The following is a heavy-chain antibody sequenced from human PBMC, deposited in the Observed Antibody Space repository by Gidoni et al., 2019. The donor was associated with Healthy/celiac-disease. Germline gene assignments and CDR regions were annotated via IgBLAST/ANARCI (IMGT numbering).Heavy chain of an antibody. CDR1: GGSFSGYY. Sequence: QVQLQQWGAGLLKPSETLSLTCAVYGGSFSGYYWSWIRQPPGKGLEWIGEINHSGSTNYNPSLKSRVTISVDTSKNQFSLKLSSVTAADTAVYYCARGGANSYGLRGYMDVWGKGTTVTVSS. D-gene: IGHD5-18*01. J-gene: IGHJ6*03. CDR2: INHSGST. V-gene: IGHV4-34*01. CDR3: ARGGANSYGLRGYMDV.